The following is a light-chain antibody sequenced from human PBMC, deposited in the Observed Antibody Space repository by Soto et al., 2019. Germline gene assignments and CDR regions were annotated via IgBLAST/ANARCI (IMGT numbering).Light chain of an antibody. CDR1: LSVNSY. CDR2: GAS. V-gene: IGKV3D-15*01. CDR3: QQYDNWPQT. J-gene: IGKJ1*01. Sequence: EIVLTQSPATLSLSPGERATLSCRASLSVNSYLAWYQQKPGQAPRLLIYGASTRATGIPARFSGSGSGTDFTLTISSLQPEDFAVYYCQQYDNWPQTFGQGTKLEIK.